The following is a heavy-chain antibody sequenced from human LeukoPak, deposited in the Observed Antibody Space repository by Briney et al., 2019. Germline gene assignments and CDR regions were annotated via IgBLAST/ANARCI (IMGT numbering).Heavy chain of an antibody. V-gene: IGHV4-39*07. CDR3: ARGAFQRTGMRAEWFDP. J-gene: IGHJ5*02. CDR2: IYYSGST. Sequence: SETLSLTCTVSGGSISSSSYYWGWIRQPPGKGLEWIGSIYYSGSTYYNPSLKSRVTISVDTSKNQFSLKLSSVTAADTAVYYCARGAFQRTGMRAEWFDPWGQGTLVTVSS. CDR1: GGSISSSSYY. D-gene: IGHD1-14*01.